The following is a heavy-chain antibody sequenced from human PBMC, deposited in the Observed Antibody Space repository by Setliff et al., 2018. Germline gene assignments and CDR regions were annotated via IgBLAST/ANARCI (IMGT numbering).Heavy chain of an antibody. D-gene: IGHD2-21*02. CDR2: IHNNGRI. J-gene: IGHJ5*02. CDR1: GASITSYY. Sequence: SETLSLTCSVSGASITSYYWSWIRQPPGKGLEWIAYIHNNGRIKYNPALKSRVTISLDTSKNQFSLKLSSVTAADTAVYYCAQTKGFVDGYLDPWGQGTLVTVSS. CDR3: AQTKGFVDGYLDP. V-gene: IGHV4-4*08.